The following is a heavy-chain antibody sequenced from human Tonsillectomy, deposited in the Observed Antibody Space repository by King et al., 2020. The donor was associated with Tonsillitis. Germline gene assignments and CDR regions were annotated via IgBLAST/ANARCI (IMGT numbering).Heavy chain of an antibody. CDR1: GFTFSNSW. CDR2: ISPDGSDI. V-gene: IGHV3-7*04. D-gene: IGHD3-16*01. J-gene: IGHJ3*02. Sequence: VQLVESGGVLLQPGGSLRLSCAASGFTFSNSWMNWVRQAPGKGLESVAIISPDGSDISYVDSGKVRFTVSRDNAKNSLYLQMNSLRVEDTAAFYCVRDPGWGAYDIWGQGTMVTVSS. CDR3: VRDPGWGAYDI.